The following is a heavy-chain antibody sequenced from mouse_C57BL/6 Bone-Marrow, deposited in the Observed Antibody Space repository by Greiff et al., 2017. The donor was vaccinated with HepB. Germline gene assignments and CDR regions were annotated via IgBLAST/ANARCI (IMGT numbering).Heavy chain of an antibody. V-gene: IGHV7-3*01. CDR3: ARYDGYDWFAY. D-gene: IGHD2-2*01. CDR2: IRNKANGYTT. Sequence: EVKLMESGGGLVQPGGSLSLSCAASGFTFTDYYMSWVRQPPGKALEWLGFIRNKANGYTTEYSASVKGRFTISRDNSQSILYLQMNALRAEDSATYYCARYDGYDWFAYWGQGTLVTVSA. J-gene: IGHJ3*01. CDR1: GFTFTDYY.